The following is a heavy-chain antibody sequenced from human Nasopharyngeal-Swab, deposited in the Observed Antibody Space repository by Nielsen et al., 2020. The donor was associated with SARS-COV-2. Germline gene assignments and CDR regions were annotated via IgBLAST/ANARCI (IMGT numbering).Heavy chain of an antibody. J-gene: IGHJ4*02. Sequence: VRQAPGKGLEWVAVISYDGSNKYYADSVKGRFTISRDNSKNTLYLQMNSLRAEDTAVYYCARERGTGASRWELPLDYWGQGTLVTVSS. CDR3: ARERGTGASRWELPLDY. D-gene: IGHD1-26*01. CDR2: ISYDGSNK. V-gene: IGHV3-30-3*01.